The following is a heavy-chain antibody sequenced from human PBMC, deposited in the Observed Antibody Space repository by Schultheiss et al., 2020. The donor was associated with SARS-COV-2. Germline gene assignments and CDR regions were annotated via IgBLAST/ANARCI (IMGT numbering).Heavy chain of an antibody. CDR2: IYHSGST. Sequence: SQTLSLTCAVSGYSISSGYYWGWIRQPPGKGLEWIGSIYHSGSTYYNPSLKSRVTISVDTSKNQFSLKLSSVTAADTAVYYCARDSGYNSRYWYFDLWGRGTLVTVSS. CDR1: GYSISSGYY. D-gene: IGHD5-12*01. V-gene: IGHV4-38-2*02. CDR3: ARDSGYNSRYWYFDL. J-gene: IGHJ2*01.